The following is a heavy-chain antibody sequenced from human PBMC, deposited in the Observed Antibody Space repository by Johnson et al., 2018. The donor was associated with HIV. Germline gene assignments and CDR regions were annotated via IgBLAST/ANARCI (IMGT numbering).Heavy chain of an antibody. CDR3: AKCGDADAFDI. CDR2: ISYDGSNK. V-gene: IGHV3-30*04. CDR1: GFTFSSYA. D-gene: IGHD3-10*01. Sequence: QVQLVESGGGVVQPGRSLRLSCAASGFTFSSYAMHWVRQAPGKGLEWVAVISYDGSNKYYADSVKGRFTISRDNAKNKLYLQMNSLRAEDTAVYYCAKCGDADAFDIWGHGTMVTVSS. J-gene: IGHJ3*02.